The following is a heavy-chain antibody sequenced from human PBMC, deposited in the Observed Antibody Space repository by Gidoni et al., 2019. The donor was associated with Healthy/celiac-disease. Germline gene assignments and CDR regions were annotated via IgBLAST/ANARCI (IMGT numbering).Heavy chain of an antibody. Sequence: EAQLLESGGGLVQPGGSLRLSCASSGFTVSSYAMSWVRQAPGKGVGWGTAIRGSGGSTYYADSVKGRFTISRDNSKNTLYLQMNSLRAEDTAVYYCAKAGYSSGWYNYYYFDYWGQGTLVTVSS. V-gene: IGHV3-23*01. J-gene: IGHJ4*02. CDR2: IRGSGGST. CDR1: GFTVSSYA. CDR3: AKAGYSSGWYNYYYFDY. D-gene: IGHD6-19*01.